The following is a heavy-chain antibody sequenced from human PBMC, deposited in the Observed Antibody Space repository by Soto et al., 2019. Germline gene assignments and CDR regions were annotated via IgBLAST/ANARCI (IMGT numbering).Heavy chain of an antibody. J-gene: IGHJ4*02. CDR2: IAHDGHT. D-gene: IGHD1-26*01. CDR3: DGGRDYDY. V-gene: IGHV4-4*02. Sequence: KTSETLSLTCDFSVGSITTSVLWTWVRQFPGRGLEWIGEIAHDGHTNYNPSLSGRVTMSVDLSNSQFSLNVASVNAADTAVYFCDGGRDYDYWGQGTTVTVSS. CDR1: VGSITTSVL.